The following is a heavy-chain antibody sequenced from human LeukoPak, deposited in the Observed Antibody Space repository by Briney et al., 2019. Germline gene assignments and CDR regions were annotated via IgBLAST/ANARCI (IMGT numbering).Heavy chain of an antibody. CDR3: ARGVYYYGSGSYNNWFDP. D-gene: IGHD3-10*01. V-gene: IGHV4-59*12. J-gene: IGHJ5*02. Sequence: SETLSLTCTVSGGSISSYYWSWIRQPPGKGLEWIGYIYYSGSTNYNPSLKSRVTIPVDTSKNQFSLKLSSVTAADTAVYYCARGVYYYGSGSYNNWFDPWGQGTLVTVSS. CDR2: IYYSGST. CDR1: GGSISSYY.